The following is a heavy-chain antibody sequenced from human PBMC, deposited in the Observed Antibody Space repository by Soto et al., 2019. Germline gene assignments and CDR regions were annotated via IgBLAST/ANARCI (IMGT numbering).Heavy chain of an antibody. CDR2: IYYSGST. J-gene: IGHJ5*02. CDR1: GGSISSYY. D-gene: IGHD3-22*01. CDR3: ARRSHYDSSGYYTNLFDP. V-gene: IGHV4-59*01. Sequence: QVQLQESGPGLVKPSETLSLTCTVSGGSISSYYWSWIRQPPGKGLEWIGYIYYSGSTNYNPSPKSRVTISVDTYKNQFSLRLSSVTAADTAVYYCARRSHYDSSGYYTNLFDPWGQGTLVTVSS.